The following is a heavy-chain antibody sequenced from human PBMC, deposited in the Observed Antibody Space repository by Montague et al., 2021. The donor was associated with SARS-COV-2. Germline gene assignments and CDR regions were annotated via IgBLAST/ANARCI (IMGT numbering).Heavy chain of an antibody. J-gene: IGHJ5*02. V-gene: IGHV4-39*01. D-gene: IGHD5-18*01. CDR2: IYYSGST. CDR1: GGSISSSSYY. Sequence: SETLSLTCTVSGGSISSSSYYWGWIRQPPGKGLEWIRSIYYSGSTYYNPSLKSRVTISVDTSKNQFSLKLSSVTAADTAVYYCARTEIQVWSRRWFDPWGQGTLVTVSS. CDR3: ARTEIQVWSRRWFDP.